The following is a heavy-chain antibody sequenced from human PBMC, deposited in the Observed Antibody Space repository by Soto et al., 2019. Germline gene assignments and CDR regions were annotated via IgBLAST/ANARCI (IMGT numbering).Heavy chain of an antibody. D-gene: IGHD2-2*01. Sequence: EVQLLESGGGLVKPGGSLRLSCAASGFTFSSYSMNWVRQAAGKGLEWVSSISSSSSYLYYADSVKGRFTISRDNAKNSLYLQMNSLRAEDTAVYYCARDRYCSSTSCYVGEAAGVRNDYWGQGTLVTVSS. CDR1: GFTFSSYS. CDR3: ARDRYCSSTSCYVGEAAGVRNDY. CDR2: ISSSSSYL. V-gene: IGHV3-21*01. J-gene: IGHJ4*02.